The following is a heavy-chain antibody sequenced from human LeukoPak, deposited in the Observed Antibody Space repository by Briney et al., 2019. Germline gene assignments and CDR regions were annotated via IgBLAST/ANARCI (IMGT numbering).Heavy chain of an antibody. CDR2: ISYDGSNK. CDR1: GFTFSSYA. D-gene: IGHD2-15*01. V-gene: IGHV3-30-3*01. CDR3: ARVRGATSGAGYYDY. Sequence: PGGSLRLSCAASGFTFSSYAMHWVRQAPGKGLEWVAVISYDGSNKYYADSVKGRFTISRDNSKNTLYLQMNSLRAEDTAVYYCARVRGATSGAGYYDYWGQGTLLTVSS. J-gene: IGHJ4*02.